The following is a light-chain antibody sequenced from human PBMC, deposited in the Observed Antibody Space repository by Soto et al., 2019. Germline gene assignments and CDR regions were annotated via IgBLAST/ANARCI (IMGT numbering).Light chain of an antibody. CDR2: SNT. J-gene: IGLJ2*01. CDR3: ASWDDSRNGVL. Sequence: QSVLTQPPSASGTPGQRGTISCSGSSSNIGINNVNWYPQLPGTAPKLLIYSNTQRPAGVTDRFSGSKSGTSASMAISGLKAEDEADYYCASWDDSRNGVLFGGGTKVTVL. CDR1: SSNIGINN. V-gene: IGLV1-44*01.